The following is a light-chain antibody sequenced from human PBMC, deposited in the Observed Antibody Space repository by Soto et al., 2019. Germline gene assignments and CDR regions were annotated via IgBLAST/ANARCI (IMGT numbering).Light chain of an antibody. J-gene: IGKJ5*01. V-gene: IGKV1-9*01. Sequence: SQGISSYLAWYQQKPGKAPKLLIYAASTLQSGVPSRFSGSGSGTDFNLTIISLQPEDVATYYCQQLNSYPQITFGQGTRWRL. CDR2: AAS. CDR3: QQLNSYPQIT. CDR1: QGISSY.